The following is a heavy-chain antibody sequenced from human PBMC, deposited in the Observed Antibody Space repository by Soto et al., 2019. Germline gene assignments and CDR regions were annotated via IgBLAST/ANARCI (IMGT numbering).Heavy chain of an antibody. J-gene: IGHJ5*01. Sequence: GGSLRLSCAASGFTFSSYAMSWVRQAPGKGLEWVSAISGSGGSTYYADSVKGRFTISRDNSKNTLYLQMNSLRAEDTAVYYCAKDSDVSAMVTGGMGWFVSRGQGTLVTV. V-gene: IGHV3-23*01. CDR3: AKDSDVSAMVTGGMGWFVS. CDR2: ISGSGGST. CDR1: GFTFSSYA. D-gene: IGHD5-18*01.